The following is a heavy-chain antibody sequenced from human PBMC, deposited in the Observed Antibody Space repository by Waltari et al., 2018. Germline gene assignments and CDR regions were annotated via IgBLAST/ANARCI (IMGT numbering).Heavy chain of an antibody. CDR2: VYQTGIT. CDR1: GDSISRGYY. J-gene: IGHJ6*03. V-gene: IGHV4-38-2*02. Sequence: QLQLQESGPGLARPSETLSLNCSVSGDSISRGYYWAWIRQPPGKGLEWIGSVYQTGITHYHRSLGSGLRISVDASMRQFSLELNSVTAADTAVYFCARGSCTYGLCSQFYYYYYMDVWGKGTAVTVSS. D-gene: IGHD2-8*01. CDR3: ARGSCTYGLCSQFYYYYYMDV.